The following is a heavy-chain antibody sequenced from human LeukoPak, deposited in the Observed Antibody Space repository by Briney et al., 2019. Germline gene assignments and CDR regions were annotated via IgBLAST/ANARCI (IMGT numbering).Heavy chain of an antibody. CDR2: IYYSGST. Sequence: SETLSLTCAVYGGSFSSYYWSWIRQPPGKGLEWIGYIYYSGSTNYNPSLKSRVTISVDTSKNQFSLKLSSVTAADTAVYYCARDRYCGGDCYQGDGAFDIWGQGTMVAVSS. V-gene: IGHV4-59*01. CDR3: ARDRYCGGDCYQGDGAFDI. CDR1: GGSFSSYY. J-gene: IGHJ3*02. D-gene: IGHD2-21*02.